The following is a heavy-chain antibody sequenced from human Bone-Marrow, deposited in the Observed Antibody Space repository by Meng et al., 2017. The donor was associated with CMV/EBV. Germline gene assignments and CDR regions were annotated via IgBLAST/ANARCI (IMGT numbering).Heavy chain of an antibody. Sequence: CAASGFIYSDYYRNWSRQAPGKGLEWVSYISSSGSTIYYADCVKGRFTISRDNAKQSLFLQMDSLRAEDTAVYYCAREQYGGNSFDSWGQGTLVTVSS. CDR2: ISSSGSTI. D-gene: IGHD4-23*01. J-gene: IGHJ4*02. CDR1: GFIYSDYY. V-gene: IGHV3-11*01. CDR3: AREQYGGNSFDS.